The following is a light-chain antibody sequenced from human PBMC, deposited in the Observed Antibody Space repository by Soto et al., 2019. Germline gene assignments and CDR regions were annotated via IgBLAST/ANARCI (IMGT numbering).Light chain of an antibody. CDR1: QSLNSW. J-gene: IGKJ2*01. CDR2: KAS. CDR3: QQYNTYS. Sequence: DIQMTQSPSTLSASVGDRVSITCRAIQSLNSWLAWYQQKPGKAPKLLIYKASTLESGVPSRFSGSGSGTEFTLTISSLQPDDFATYYCQQYNTYSFGQATKLEIK. V-gene: IGKV1-5*03.